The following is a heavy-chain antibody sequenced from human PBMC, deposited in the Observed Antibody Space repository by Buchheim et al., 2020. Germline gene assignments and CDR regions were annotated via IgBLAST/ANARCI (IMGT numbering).Heavy chain of an antibody. CDR3: ASAHYYGSGRAARGNWFDP. D-gene: IGHD3-10*01. J-gene: IGHJ5*02. V-gene: IGHV3-74*01. CDR2: INSDGCST. CDR1: GFTFSSYW. Sequence: EVQLVESGGGLVQPGGSLRLSCAASGFTFSSYWMHWVRQAPGKGLVWVSRINSDGCSTSYADSVKGRFTISRDNAKNKLYLQMNSLRAEHTAVYYCASAHYYGSGRAARGNWFDPWGQGTL.